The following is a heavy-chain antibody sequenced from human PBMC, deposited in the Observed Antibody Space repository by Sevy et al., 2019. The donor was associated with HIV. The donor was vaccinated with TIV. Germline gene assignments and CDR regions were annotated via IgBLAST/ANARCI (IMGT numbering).Heavy chain of an antibody. CDR3: TALESSRGSDY. Sequence: GGSLRLSCAASGFIFSGSAMHWVRQASGKGLEWVGRIRSKANSYATAYAASVKGRFTISRDDSKSTAFLQMNSLTTEDTAVYYCTALESSRGSDYWGQGTLVTV. CDR1: GFIFSGSA. D-gene: IGHD6-13*01. V-gene: IGHV3-73*01. CDR2: IRSKANSYAT. J-gene: IGHJ4*02.